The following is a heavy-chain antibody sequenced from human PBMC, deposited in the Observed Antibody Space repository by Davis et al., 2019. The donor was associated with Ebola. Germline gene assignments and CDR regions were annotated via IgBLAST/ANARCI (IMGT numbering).Heavy chain of an antibody. CDR2: IIPLIDST. CDR1: GDNFSHYD. D-gene: IGHD4-23*01. Sequence: SVTVSCKASGDNFSHYDFHWLRQAPGQRLEWLGGIIPLIDSTTYAETFQGRITISADLSTSAVYLDLVSLTSDDTALYYCARWVKSLRHFDQWGPGTLVIVSS. J-gene: IGHJ5*02. V-gene: IGHV1-69*13. CDR3: ARWVKSLRHFDQ.